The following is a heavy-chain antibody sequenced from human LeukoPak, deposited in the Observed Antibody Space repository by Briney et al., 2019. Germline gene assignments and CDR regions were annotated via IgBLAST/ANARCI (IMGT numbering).Heavy chain of an antibody. V-gene: IGHV3-23*01. Sequence: GGTLRLSCAASGFTFSSYAMSWVRQAPGKGLEWVSAISGSGGSTYYADSVKGRFTISRDNSKNTLYLQMNSLRAEDTAVYYCAKILDFWSGYHFDYWGQGTLVTVSS. CDR2: ISGSGGST. D-gene: IGHD3-3*01. CDR3: AKILDFWSGYHFDY. CDR1: GFTFSSYA. J-gene: IGHJ4*02.